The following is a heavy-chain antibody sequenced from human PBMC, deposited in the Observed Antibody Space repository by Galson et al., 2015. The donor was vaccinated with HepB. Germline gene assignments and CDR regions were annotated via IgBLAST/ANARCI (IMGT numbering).Heavy chain of an antibody. CDR1: GFTFSTYS. D-gene: IGHD5-24*01. CDR3: ARSRDGYYCFDY. Sequence: SLRLSCAASGFTFSTYSMNWVRQVPGKGLEWVSHITGSSSTIYYADSVKGRFTIFRDNAKNSLYLQMNSLRDEDTAVYYCARSRDGYYCFDYWGQGTLVTVSS. J-gene: IGHJ4*02. CDR2: ITGSSSTI. V-gene: IGHV3-48*02.